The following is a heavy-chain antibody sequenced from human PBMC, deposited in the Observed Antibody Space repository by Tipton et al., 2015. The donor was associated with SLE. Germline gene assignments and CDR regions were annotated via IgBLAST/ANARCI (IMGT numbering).Heavy chain of an antibody. CDR2: IYYSGST. CDR3: ARGRGYGDPEYFQH. Sequence: TLSLTCTVSGGSISSYYWSWIRQPPGKGLEWIGHIYYSGSTNYNPSLKSRVTISVDTSKNQFSLKLSSVTAADTAVYYCARGRGYGDPEYFQHWGQGTLVTVSS. V-gene: IGHV4-59*01. CDR1: GGSISSYY. D-gene: IGHD4-17*01. J-gene: IGHJ1*01.